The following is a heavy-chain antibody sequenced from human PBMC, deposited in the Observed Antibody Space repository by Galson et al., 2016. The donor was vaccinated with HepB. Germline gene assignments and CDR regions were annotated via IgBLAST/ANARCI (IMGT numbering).Heavy chain of an antibody. D-gene: IGHD1-26*01. CDR1: GDSINRGGYY. V-gene: IGHV4-31*03. CDR3: AREGAAGFDY. Sequence: LSLTCTVSGDSINRGGYYWNWVRQSPGAGLEWIGYIYYSGGTNYSPSLKSRVSISVDASKTQFSLNLNSVTAGDTAMYYCAREGAAGFDYWGQGALVTVSS. CDR2: IYYSGGT. J-gene: IGHJ4*02.